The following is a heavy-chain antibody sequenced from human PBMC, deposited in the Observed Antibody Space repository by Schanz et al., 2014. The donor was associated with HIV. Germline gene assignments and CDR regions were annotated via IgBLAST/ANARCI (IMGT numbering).Heavy chain of an antibody. Sequence: QVHLVESGGGLVKPGGSLRLSCAASGFSFSDFYMSWIRQPPGKGLEWLSFITSSGSVTYYTDSVEGRFTVSRDNAKNSLFLQMNSLRVEDTAVYYCARDQGYCAGSTCYSWYYFDSWGQGTPVTVSS. CDR3: ARDQGYCAGSTCYSWYYFDS. J-gene: IGHJ4*02. CDR1: GFSFSDFY. CDR2: ITSSGSVT. V-gene: IGHV3-11*01. D-gene: IGHD2-21*02.